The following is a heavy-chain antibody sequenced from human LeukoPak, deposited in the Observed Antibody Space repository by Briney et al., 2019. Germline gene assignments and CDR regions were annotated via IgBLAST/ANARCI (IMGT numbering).Heavy chain of an antibody. CDR2: ISYDGSNK. V-gene: IGHV3-30*03. J-gene: IGHJ3*02. Sequence: GGSLRLSCAASGFTFSSYGMHWVRQAPGKGLEWVAVISYDGSNKYYADSVKGRFTIPRDNSKNTLYLQMNSLRAEDTAVYYCRSLIAARQDAFDIWGQGTMVTVSS. D-gene: IGHD6-6*01. CDR3: RSLIAARQDAFDI. CDR1: GFTFSSYG.